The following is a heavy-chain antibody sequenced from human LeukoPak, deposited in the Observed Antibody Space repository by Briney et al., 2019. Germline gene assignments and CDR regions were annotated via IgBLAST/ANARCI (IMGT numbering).Heavy chain of an antibody. CDR1: GYTLTELS. CDR2: FDPEDGET. Sequence: ASVKVSCKVSGYTLTELSMHWVRQAPGKGLEWTGGFDPEDGETIYAQKFQGRVTVTRDTSTTTVHMELRGLRSEDTAVYYCAKDQEGFDYWGQGTVVTVSS. CDR3: AKDQEGFDY. J-gene: IGHJ4*02. V-gene: IGHV1-24*01.